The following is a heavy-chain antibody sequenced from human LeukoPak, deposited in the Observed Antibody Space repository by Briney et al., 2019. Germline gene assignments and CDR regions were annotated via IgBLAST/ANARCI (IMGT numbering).Heavy chain of an antibody. D-gene: IGHD3-10*01. CDR3: ARGGYYGSGSYTPLDS. J-gene: IGHJ4*02. V-gene: IGHV4-31*03. CDR1: GGSISSGPYH. Sequence: PSQTLSLTCTVSGGSISSGPYHWGWIRQHPGKGLEWIGYIYYSGSTYYNPSLKSRLIISIDTSKTQFSLRLNSVTAADTAVYYCARGGYYGSGSYTPLDSWGQGTLVTVSS. CDR2: IYYSGST.